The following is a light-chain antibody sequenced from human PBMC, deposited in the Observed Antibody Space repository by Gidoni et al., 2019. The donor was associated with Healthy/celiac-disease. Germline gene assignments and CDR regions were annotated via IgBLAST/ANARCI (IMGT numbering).Light chain of an antibody. CDR3: QQYYSTLL. Sequence: DIVMTQSPDSLAVSLGERATIHCKSSQSVLYSSNNKNYLAWYQQKPGQPPKLLIYWASTRESGVPDRFSVSGSGTDFTLTISSLQAEDVAVYYCQQYYSTLLFGGGTKVEIK. J-gene: IGKJ4*01. CDR1: QSVLYSSNNKNY. V-gene: IGKV4-1*01. CDR2: WAS.